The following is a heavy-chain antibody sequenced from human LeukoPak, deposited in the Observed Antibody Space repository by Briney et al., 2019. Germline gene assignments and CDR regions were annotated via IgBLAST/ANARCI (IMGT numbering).Heavy chain of an antibody. D-gene: IGHD2-15*01. CDR3: ARDGVEGYCSGGSCHIDY. CDR1: GGSFSGYY. CDR2: INHSGST. Sequence: SETLSLTCAVYGGSFSGYYWSWIRQPPGKGLEWIGEINHSGSTNYNPSLKSRVTISVDTSKNQFSLKLSSVTAADTAVYYCARDGVEGYCSGGSCHIDYWGQGTLVTVSS. V-gene: IGHV4-34*01. J-gene: IGHJ4*02.